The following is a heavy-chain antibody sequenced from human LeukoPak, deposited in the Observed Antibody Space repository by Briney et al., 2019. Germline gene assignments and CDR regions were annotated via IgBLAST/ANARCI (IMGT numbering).Heavy chain of an antibody. CDR1: GGSITGYY. CDR2: IYYSGST. D-gene: IGHD2-2*01. CDR3: ARDGRYCPSANCPSKGVD. V-gene: IGHV4-30-4*01. J-gene: IGHJ4*02. Sequence: SETLSLTCTVSGGSITGYYWSWIRQPPGKGLEWIGYIYYSGSTYYNPSLKSRVTISLDTSKHQFSLRLSSVTAADTAVYYCARDGRYCPSANCPSKGVDWGQGTLVSVSS.